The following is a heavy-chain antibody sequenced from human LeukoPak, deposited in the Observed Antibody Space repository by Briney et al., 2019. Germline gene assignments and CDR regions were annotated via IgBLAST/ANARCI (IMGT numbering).Heavy chain of an antibody. CDR1: GFTFSSYS. V-gene: IGHV3-21*01. D-gene: IGHD3-22*01. CDR2: ISSSSSYI. J-gene: IGHJ5*02. CDR3: ARGPTNYYDSSGS. Sequence: GGSLRLSCAASGFTFSSYSMNWVRQAPGKGLEWVSSISSSSSYIYYADSVKGRFTISRDNAKNSLYLQMNSLRAEDTAVYYCARGPTNYYDSSGSWGQGTLVTVSS.